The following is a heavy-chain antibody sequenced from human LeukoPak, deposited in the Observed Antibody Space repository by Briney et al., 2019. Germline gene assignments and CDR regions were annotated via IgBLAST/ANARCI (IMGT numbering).Heavy chain of an antibody. CDR2: ISSSGSTI. D-gene: IGHD6-6*01. J-gene: IGHJ5*02. CDR3: ARSNIATRRGDNWFDP. Sequence: PGGSLRLSCAASGFTFSSYEMNWVRQAPGKGLEWVSYISSSGSTIYYADSVKGPFTISRDNAKNSLYLQMNSLRAEDTAVYYCARSNIATRRGDNWFDPWGQGTLVTVSS. V-gene: IGHV3-48*03. CDR1: GFTFSSYE.